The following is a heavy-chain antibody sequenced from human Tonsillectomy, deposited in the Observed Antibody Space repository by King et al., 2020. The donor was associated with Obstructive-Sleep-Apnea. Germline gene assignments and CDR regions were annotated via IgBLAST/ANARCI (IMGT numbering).Heavy chain of an antibody. D-gene: IGHD5-12*01. Sequence: VQLVESGGSLVKPGGSLRLSCAASGFTFSDYYMSWIRQAPGKGLEWVSYISSSSSYTNYADSVKGRFTISRDNAKNSLYLQMNSLRAEDTAVYYCARVGYSGYDWDYFDYWGQGTLVTVSS. CDR3: ARVGYSGYDWDYFDY. J-gene: IGHJ4*02. CDR1: GFTFSDYY. CDR2: ISSSSSYT. V-gene: IGHV3-11*06.